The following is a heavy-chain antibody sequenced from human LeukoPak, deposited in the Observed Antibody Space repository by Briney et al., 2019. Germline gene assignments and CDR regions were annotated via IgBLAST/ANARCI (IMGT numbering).Heavy chain of an antibody. Sequence: GGSLRLSCAASGFTFSSYDMHWVRHAKGKGLEWVSAIGTAGDTYYPGSVKGRFTISRENAKNSLYLQMNSLRAGDTAVYYCARALGYSGSYSAHAFDIWGQGTMVTVSS. D-gene: IGHD1-26*01. CDR1: GFTFSSYD. V-gene: IGHV3-13*01. J-gene: IGHJ3*02. CDR2: IGTAGDT. CDR3: ARALGYSGSYSAHAFDI.